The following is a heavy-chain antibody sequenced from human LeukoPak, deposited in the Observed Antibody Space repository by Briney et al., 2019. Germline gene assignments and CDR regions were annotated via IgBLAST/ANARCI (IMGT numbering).Heavy chain of an antibody. V-gene: IGHV1-69*04. D-gene: IGHD5-24*01. CDR2: IIPILGIA. CDR1: GGTFSSYT. J-gene: IGHJ3*02. CDR3: ARDSRWLQLHDDAFDI. Sequence: GASVKVSCKASGGTFSSYTIGWVRQAPGQGLEWMGRIIPILGIANYAQKFQGRVTITADKSTSTAYMELSSLRSEDTAVYYCARDSRWLQLHDDAFDIWGQGTMVTVSS.